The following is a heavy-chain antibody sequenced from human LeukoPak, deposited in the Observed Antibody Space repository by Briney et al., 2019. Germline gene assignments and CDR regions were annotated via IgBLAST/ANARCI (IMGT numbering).Heavy chain of an antibody. V-gene: IGHV4-4*02. Sequence: PSETLSLTCAVSGGSISSNNWWGWVRQPPGKGLEWIGEIYHSGSPNYNPSLKSRVTISVDKSRNHFSLNLSSVSAADTAVYYCARVNINNWHSCDYWGQGTLVTVSS. CDR2: IYHSGSP. J-gene: IGHJ4*02. D-gene: IGHD1-1*01. CDR3: ARVNINNWHSCDY. CDR1: GGSISSNNW.